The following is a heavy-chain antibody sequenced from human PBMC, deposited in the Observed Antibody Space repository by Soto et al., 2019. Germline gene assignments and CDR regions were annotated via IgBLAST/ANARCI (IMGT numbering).Heavy chain of an antibody. CDR2: ISPYTGNT. CDR3: VMVDNYVTPTPQDV. V-gene: IGHV1-18*01. D-gene: IGHD3-16*01. J-gene: IGHJ6*02. CDR1: GYIFVNYG. Sequence: QVQLVQSGDEVKKPGASVKVSCKASGYIFVNYGIAWVRQAPGQGLEWMGWISPYTGNTHSATKIQGRLTMTTDTSTCPAYMDLGSLTSDDTAVYYCVMVDNYVTPTPQDVWGQGTTVTVSS.